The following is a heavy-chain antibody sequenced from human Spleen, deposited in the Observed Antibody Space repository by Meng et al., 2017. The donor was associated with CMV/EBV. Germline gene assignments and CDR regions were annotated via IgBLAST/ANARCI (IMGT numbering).Heavy chain of an antibody. J-gene: IGHJ3*02. CDR3: ARERTYYDFWSGPEGDAFDI. Sequence: ASVKVSCKASGYTFPNYGISWVRQAPGQGLEWMGWISAYNGNTNYAQKLQGRVTMTTDTSTSTAYMELRSLRSDDTAVYYCARERTYYDFWSGPEGDAFDIWGQGTMVTVSS. CDR1: GYTFPNYG. V-gene: IGHV1-18*01. CDR2: ISAYNGNT. D-gene: IGHD3-3*01.